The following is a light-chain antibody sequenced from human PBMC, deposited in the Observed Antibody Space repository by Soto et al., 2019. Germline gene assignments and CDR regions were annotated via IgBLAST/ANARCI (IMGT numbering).Light chain of an antibody. J-gene: IGKJ2*01. CDR3: QQYNSYHT. CDR1: QSISSW. V-gene: IGKV1-5*01. CDR2: DAS. Sequence: DIQMTQSPSTLSGSVGDRVTITCRASQSISSWLAWYQQKPGKAPKLLIYDASSLESGVPSRFSGSGSGTEFTLTISSLQPDDFATYYCQQYNSYHTFGQGTKLEIK.